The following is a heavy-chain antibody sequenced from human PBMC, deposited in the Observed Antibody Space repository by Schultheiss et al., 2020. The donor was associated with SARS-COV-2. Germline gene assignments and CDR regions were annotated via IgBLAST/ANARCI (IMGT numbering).Heavy chain of an antibody. CDR3: ARGRYQLLWSYWFDP. D-gene: IGHD2-2*01. V-gene: IGHV4-39*07. CDR2: IYYSGST. CDR1: GGSISSSSYY. Sequence: SETLSLTCTVSGGSISSSSYYWGWIRQPPGKGLEWIGSIYYSGSTNYNPSLKSRVTISVDTSKNQFSLKLSSVTAADTAVYYCARGRYQLLWSYWFDPWGQGTLVTVSS. J-gene: IGHJ5*02.